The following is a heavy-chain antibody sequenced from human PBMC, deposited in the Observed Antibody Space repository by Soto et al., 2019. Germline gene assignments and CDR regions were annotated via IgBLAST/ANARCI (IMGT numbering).Heavy chain of an antibody. CDR2: INHSGST. J-gene: IGHJ2*01. CDR1: GGSFSGYY. Sequence: QVQLQQWGAGLLKPSETLSLTCAVYGGSFSGYYWSWIRQPPGKGLEWIGEINHSGSTNYNPSLKGRVTISVDTSKSQFSLKLSSVTAADTAVYYCARVPVGGWYFDLWGRGTLVTVSS. V-gene: IGHV4-34*01. CDR3: ARVPVGGWYFDL. D-gene: IGHD1-26*01.